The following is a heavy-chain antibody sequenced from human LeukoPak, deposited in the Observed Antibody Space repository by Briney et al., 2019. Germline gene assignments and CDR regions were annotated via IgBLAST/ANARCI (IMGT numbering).Heavy chain of an antibody. CDR1: GGSISSYY. Sequence: SSETLSLTCAVSGGSISSYYWSWIRQPPGKGLEWIGYIYYSGSTNYNPSLKSRVTISVDTSKNQFSLKLSSVTAADTAVYYCARDKWLRFFDYWGQGTLVTVSS. CDR3: ARDKWLRFFDY. J-gene: IGHJ4*02. D-gene: IGHD5-12*01. V-gene: IGHV4-59*01. CDR2: IYYSGST.